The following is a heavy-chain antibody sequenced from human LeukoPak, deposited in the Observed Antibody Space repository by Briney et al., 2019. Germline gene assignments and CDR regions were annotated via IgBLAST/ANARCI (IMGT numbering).Heavy chain of an antibody. CDR3: ARTPIAAAGTIFDF. CDR1: GYTFTSYG. Sequence: ASVKVSCKASGYTFTSYGISWVRQAPGQGLEWMGWISVYNGNTNYAQKLQGRVTMTADTSTSTAYMELRSLRSDDTAVYYCARTPIAAAGTIFDFWGQGTLVTVSS. V-gene: IGHV1-18*04. D-gene: IGHD6-13*01. CDR2: ISVYNGNT. J-gene: IGHJ4*02.